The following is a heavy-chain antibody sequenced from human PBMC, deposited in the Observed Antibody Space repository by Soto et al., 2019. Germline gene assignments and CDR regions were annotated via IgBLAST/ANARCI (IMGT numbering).Heavy chain of an antibody. Sequence: ASVKVSCKASGGTFSSYAISWVRQAPGQGLEWMGGIIPIFGTANYAQKFQGRVTITADESTSTAYMELSSLRSEDTAVYYCARDGGYCSSTRCYTGFYYYYGMDVWGQGTTVTVSS. D-gene: IGHD2-2*02. J-gene: IGHJ6*02. CDR1: GGTFSSYA. V-gene: IGHV1-69*13. CDR3: ARDGGYCSSTRCYTGFYYYYGMDV. CDR2: IIPIFGTA.